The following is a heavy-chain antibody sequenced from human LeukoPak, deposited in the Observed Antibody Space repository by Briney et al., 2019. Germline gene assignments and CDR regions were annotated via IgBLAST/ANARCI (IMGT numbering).Heavy chain of an antibody. CDR1: GYTFTSYA. J-gene: IGHJ4*02. Sequence: GASVKVSCKASGYTFTSYAMHWVRQAPGQRLEWMGWINAGNGNTKYSQKFQGRVTITRDTSASTAYMELSSLRSEDTAVYYCARGGDYCDSSGYRFWGQGTLVTVSS. D-gene: IGHD3-22*01. CDR2: INAGNGNT. CDR3: ARGGDYCDSSGYRF. V-gene: IGHV1-3*01.